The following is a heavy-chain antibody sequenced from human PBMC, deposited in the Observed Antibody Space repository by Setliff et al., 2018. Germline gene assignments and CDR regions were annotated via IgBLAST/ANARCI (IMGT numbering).Heavy chain of an antibody. D-gene: IGHD3-10*01. V-gene: IGHV3-23*01. CDR2: ITDDGDTT. CDR1: GFTFFSYT. J-gene: IGHJ6*03. CDR3: AKELWPDTRYYYMDL. Sequence: GGSLRLSCTASGFTFFSYTMNWVRQAPGKGLEWVSAITDDGDTTHYADSVKGRFSISRDNSKNTLYLQRNSLRGEDTAVYYCAKELWPDTRYYYMDLWGKGTTVTVSS.